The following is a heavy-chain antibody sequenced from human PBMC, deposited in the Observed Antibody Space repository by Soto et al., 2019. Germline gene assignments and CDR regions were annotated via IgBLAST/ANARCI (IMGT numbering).Heavy chain of an antibody. D-gene: IGHD3-22*01. V-gene: IGHV4-59*01. CDR1: GGSISSYY. CDR2: IYYSGST. Sequence: QVQLQESGPGLVKPSETLSLTCTVSGGSISSYYWSWIRQPPGKGLEGIGYIYYSGSTNYNPSLKSRVTISVDTSKNQFSLKLSSVTAADTAVYYCARDRYYDSSGYPDEDYYGMDVWGQGTTVTVSS. J-gene: IGHJ6*02. CDR3: ARDRYYDSSGYPDEDYYGMDV.